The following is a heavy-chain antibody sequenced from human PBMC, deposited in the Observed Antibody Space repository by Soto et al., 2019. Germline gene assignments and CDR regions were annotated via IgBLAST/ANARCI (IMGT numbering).Heavy chain of an antibody. CDR2: IIPYYNTL. J-gene: IGHJ4*01. Sequence: QAQVVQSGAEVRKPGSSVKLSCKASEGTFNSYAIAWVRQAPGQGLEWMGGIIPYYNTLNYAQKFQDRVTITADDSTNTVYMELSSLRSDDTAVYFWASGASRWDPYCFDSWAHGTLVTVSS. D-gene: IGHD6-13*01. CDR3: ASGASRWDPYCFDS. V-gene: IGHV1-69*01. CDR1: EGTFNSYA.